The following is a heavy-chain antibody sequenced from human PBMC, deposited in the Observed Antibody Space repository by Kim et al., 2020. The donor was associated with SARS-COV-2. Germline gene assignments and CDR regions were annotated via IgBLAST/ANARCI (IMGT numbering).Heavy chain of an antibody. CDR2: IHYSAGA. CDR1: GGSINDAGFN. D-gene: IGHD6-25*01. Sequence: SETQSLTCTVSGGSINDAGFNWIWVRQHPGMGLVWIVYIHYSAGAYYNPSLRSPVSISLETSKNHFSLIMISVTAADTAVYYCARLAPTQRGCFDPCDQG. J-gene: IGHJ5*02. V-gene: IGHV4-31*01. CDR3: ARLAPTQRGCFDP.